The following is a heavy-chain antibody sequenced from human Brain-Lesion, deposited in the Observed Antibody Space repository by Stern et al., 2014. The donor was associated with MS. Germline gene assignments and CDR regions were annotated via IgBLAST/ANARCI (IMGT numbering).Heavy chain of an antibody. CDR2: VNNDGRRT. D-gene: IGHD3-10*01. CDR1: GFTFRNYW. Sequence: EMQLVASGGGLVQPGGSLRLSCAASGFTFRNYWMHWVRQAPGKGLVWVSRVNNDGRRTSYADSVKGRFTMSRDNAKNTLYLQMNSLRVEDTAIYYCARGERWFDSWGQGTLVTVSS. V-gene: IGHV3-74*02. CDR3: ARGERWFDS. J-gene: IGHJ5*01.